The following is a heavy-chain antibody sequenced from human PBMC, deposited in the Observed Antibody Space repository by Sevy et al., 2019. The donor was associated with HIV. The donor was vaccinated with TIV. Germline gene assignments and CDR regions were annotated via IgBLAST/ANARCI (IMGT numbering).Heavy chain of an antibody. D-gene: IGHD1-1*01. Sequence: GGSLRLSCAASEFTFNRYSMHWVRQAPGKGLEWVATISFDATNKHYPDSVKGRFTISRDNSLFLQMDSLRPEDTAVYYCALERLSSDVAEYFQNWGQGTLVTVSS. CDR1: EFTFNRYS. J-gene: IGHJ1*01. CDR2: ISFDATNK. V-gene: IGHV3-30-3*01. CDR3: ALERLSSDVAEYFQN.